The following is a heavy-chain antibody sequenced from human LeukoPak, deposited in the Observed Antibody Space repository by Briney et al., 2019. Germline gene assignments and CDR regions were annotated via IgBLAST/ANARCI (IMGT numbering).Heavy chain of an antibody. D-gene: IGHD6-19*01. CDR1: GFTFIDYD. CDR3: ARGGIQVSGIDEFDY. J-gene: IGHJ4*02. CDR2: IGIRGDT. Sequence: GGSLRLSCAASGFTFIDYDMPWVRQVIGKGLEWVSAIGIRGDTHYSGSVKGRFTISRENAESSLHLQMNSLRAEDTAVYYCARGGIQVSGIDEFDYWGQGTLVTVSS. V-gene: IGHV3-13*01.